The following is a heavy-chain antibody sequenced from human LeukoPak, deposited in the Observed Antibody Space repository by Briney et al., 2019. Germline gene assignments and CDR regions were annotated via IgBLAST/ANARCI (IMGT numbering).Heavy chain of an antibody. J-gene: IGHJ6*03. V-gene: IGHV1-2*02. D-gene: IGHD1-26*01. Sequence: ASVKVSCKASGYTFTGYYMHWVRQAPGQGLEWMGWINPNSGGTNYAQKFQGRVTMTRDTSISTAYMELSRLRSDDTAVYYCARGALLEVVGANYYYYMDVWGKGTTVTVSS. CDR3: ARGALLEVVGANYYYYMDV. CDR1: GYTFTGYY. CDR2: INPNSGGT.